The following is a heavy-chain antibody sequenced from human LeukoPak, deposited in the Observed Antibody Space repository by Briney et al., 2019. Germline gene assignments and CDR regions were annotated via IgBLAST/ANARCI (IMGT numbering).Heavy chain of an antibody. Sequence: GGSLRLSCAASGFAFTTYGMTWVRQAPGKGLEWVSGISASGDTTYYADSVKGRFTISRDNSKNTLYLQMNSLRADDTAVYYRAKDRGYWGQGTLVAVSS. CDR1: GFAFTTYG. J-gene: IGHJ4*02. CDR2: ISASGDTT. V-gene: IGHV3-23*01. CDR3: AKDRGY.